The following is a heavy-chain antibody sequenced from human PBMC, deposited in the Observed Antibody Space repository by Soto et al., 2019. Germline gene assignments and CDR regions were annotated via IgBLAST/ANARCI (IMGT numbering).Heavy chain of an antibody. CDR1: GFTFSSYA. D-gene: IGHD5-12*01. J-gene: IGHJ5*02. Sequence: GESLKISCAASGFTFSSYAMSWVRQAPGKGLEWVSAISGSGGSTYYADSVKGRFTISRDNSKNTLYLQMNSLRAEDTAVYYCVKPPSMVATRLFALSWGQGTLVTVSS. V-gene: IGHV3-23*01. CDR2: ISGSGGST. CDR3: VKPPSMVATRLFALS.